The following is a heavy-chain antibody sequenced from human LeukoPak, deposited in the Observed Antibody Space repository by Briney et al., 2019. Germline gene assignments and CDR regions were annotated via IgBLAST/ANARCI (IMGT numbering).Heavy chain of an antibody. D-gene: IGHD3-16*01. CDR2: IYYSGST. Sequence: SETLSLTCTVSGGSISSSSYYWGWIRQPPGKGLEWIGSIYYSGSTNYNPSLKSRVTISVDTSKNQFSLKLSSVTAADTAVYYCARGDYYYYYMDVWGKGTTVTVSS. J-gene: IGHJ6*03. CDR3: ARGDYYYYYMDV. CDR1: GGSISSSSYY. V-gene: IGHV4-39*01.